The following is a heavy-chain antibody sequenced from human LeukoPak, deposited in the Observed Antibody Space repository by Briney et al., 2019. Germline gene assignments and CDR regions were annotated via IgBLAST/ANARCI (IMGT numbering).Heavy chain of an antibody. CDR3: ARVSHYDSSDYYYAYFDY. CDR1: GYSISSGYY. Sequence: PSETLSLTCTVSGYSISSGYYWGWIRQPPGKGLEWIGTIYHSGSTYYNPSLKSRVTISVDTSKNQFSLKLTSVTAADTALYYCARVSHYDSSDYYYAYFDYWGQGTLVTVSS. CDR2: IYHSGST. J-gene: IGHJ4*02. D-gene: IGHD3-22*01. V-gene: IGHV4-38-2*02.